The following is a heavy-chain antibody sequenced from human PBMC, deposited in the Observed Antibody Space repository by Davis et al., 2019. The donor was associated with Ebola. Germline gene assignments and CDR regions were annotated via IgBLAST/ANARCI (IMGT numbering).Heavy chain of an antibody. Sequence: LSLTCAASGFTFRGYWMHWVRQAPGKGLVWVSRINSDGSSTTYADSVKGRFTISRDNAKNTLYLQMNSLRAEDTAVYYCARLWVAATPFDYWGQGTLVTVSS. CDR1: GFTFRGYW. CDR3: ARLWVAATPFDY. CDR2: INSDGSST. D-gene: IGHD2-15*01. J-gene: IGHJ4*02. V-gene: IGHV3-74*01.